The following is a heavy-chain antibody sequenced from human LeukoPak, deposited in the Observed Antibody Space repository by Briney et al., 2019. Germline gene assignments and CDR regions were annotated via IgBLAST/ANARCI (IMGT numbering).Heavy chain of an antibody. J-gene: IGHJ4*02. CDR3: ARQNDDYFDY. CDR2: ISDIGST. V-gene: IGHV4-59*08. D-gene: IGHD1-1*01. Sequence: PSETLSLTCTVSGGSISSYYCSWIRQPPGKGLEWIAYISDIGSTNYNPSLKSRVTISVDTSKNQFSLKLSSVTAADTAVYYCARQNDDYFDYWGQGTLVTVSS. CDR1: GGSISSYY.